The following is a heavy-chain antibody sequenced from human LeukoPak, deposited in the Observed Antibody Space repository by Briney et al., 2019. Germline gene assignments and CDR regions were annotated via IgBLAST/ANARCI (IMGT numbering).Heavy chain of an antibody. Sequence: GESLKISCKASGYSFTSYWIGWVHQMPGKRLEWLGIIDPSDSETRYTPSFQGQVTISVDKSLTTADLQWNSLKASDTAMYYCARQTAMGRSGDYWGQGTLVSVSS. V-gene: IGHV5-51*07. CDR3: ARQTAMGRSGDY. D-gene: IGHD5-18*01. CDR2: IDPSDSET. J-gene: IGHJ4*02. CDR1: GYSFTSYW.